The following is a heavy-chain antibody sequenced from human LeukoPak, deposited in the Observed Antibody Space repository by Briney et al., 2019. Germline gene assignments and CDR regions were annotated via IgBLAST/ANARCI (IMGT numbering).Heavy chain of an antibody. V-gene: IGHV3-11*01. J-gene: IGHJ4*02. CDR1: GFALSDYY. Sequence: GSLRLSCAGSGFALSDYYMTWIRQAPGRGLEFISYISGSGNSIVYADSVKGRFTISRDNAKNSLYLQMNSLRDEDTAVYYCAREPRLAVYWGQGTLVTVSS. CDR2: ISGSGNSI. CDR3: AREPRLAVY. D-gene: IGHD6-19*01.